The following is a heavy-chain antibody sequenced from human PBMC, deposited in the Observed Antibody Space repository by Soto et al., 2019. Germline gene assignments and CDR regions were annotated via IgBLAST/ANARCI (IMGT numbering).Heavy chain of an antibody. Sequence: GGSLRLSCAASGFTFSSYSMNWVRQAPGKGLEWVSYISSSSSTIYYADSVKGRFTISRDNAKNSLYLQMNSLRAEDTAVYYCARDPLPSLPYYDFWSGFQYYYYGMDVWGQGTTVTVSS. CDR1: GFTFSSYS. CDR3: ARDPLPSLPYYDFWSGFQYYYYGMDV. V-gene: IGHV3-48*04. J-gene: IGHJ6*02. D-gene: IGHD3-3*01. CDR2: ISSSSSTI.